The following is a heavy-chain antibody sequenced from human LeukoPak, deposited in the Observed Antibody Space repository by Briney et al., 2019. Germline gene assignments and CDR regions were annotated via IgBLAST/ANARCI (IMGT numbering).Heavy chain of an antibody. J-gene: IGHJ5*02. CDR1: GGSISSGSYY. CDR3: ARGITMIENWFDP. D-gene: IGHD3-22*01. V-gene: IGHV4-61*02. CDR2: IYTSGST. Sequence: SETLSLTCTVSGGSISSGSYYWSWIRQPAGKGLEWIGRIYTSGSTNYNPSLKSRVTISVDTSKNQFSLKLSSVTAADTAVYYCARGITMIENWFDPWGQGTLVTVSS.